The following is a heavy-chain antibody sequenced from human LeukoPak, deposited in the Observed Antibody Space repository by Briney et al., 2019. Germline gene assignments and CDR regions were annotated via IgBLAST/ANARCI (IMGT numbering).Heavy chain of an antibody. D-gene: IGHD1-26*01. CDR2: TWYDGTNK. CDR1: GFTFSSYS. V-gene: IGHV3-33*06. Sequence: GGSLRLSCAASGFTFSSYSMNWVRQAPGKGLEWVAVTWYDGTNKYYADSVKGRFTISRVNSKNTLYLQMNSLRAEDTAVYYCAKEGWELGPIDYWGQGTLVTVSS. J-gene: IGHJ4*02. CDR3: AKEGWELGPIDY.